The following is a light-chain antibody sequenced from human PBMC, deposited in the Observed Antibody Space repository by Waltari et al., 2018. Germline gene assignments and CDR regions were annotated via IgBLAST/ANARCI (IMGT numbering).Light chain of an antibody. Sequence: CRTSQDVKNYFAWYQQKPGKAPELLIYTATFLQTGVPSRFSGSGSGTDFTLTISSLQSEDFATYFCQQNYAFLRTFGQGTKVEVK. J-gene: IGKJ1*01. V-gene: IGKV1D-8*01. CDR3: QQNYAFLRT. CDR2: TAT. CDR1: QDVKNY.